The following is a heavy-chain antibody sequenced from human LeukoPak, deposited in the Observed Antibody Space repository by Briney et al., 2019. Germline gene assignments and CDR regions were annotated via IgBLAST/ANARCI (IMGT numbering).Heavy chain of an antibody. J-gene: IGHJ4*02. CDR2: ISGSGGST. Sequence: TGGSLRLSCAASGFTFSSYAMSWVRQAPGKGLQWVSDISGSGGSTYYADSVKGRFTISRDNSKNTVYLQMNSLRAEDTAVYYCAKGDYYDSSGYYVYWGQGTLVTVSS. V-gene: IGHV3-23*01. D-gene: IGHD3-22*01. CDR3: AKGDYYDSSGYYVY. CDR1: GFTFSSYA.